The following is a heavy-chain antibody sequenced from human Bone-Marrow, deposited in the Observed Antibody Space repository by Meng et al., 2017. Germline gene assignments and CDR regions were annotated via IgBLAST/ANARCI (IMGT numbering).Heavy chain of an antibody. V-gene: IGHV3-23*01. CDR1: GLTLSNYA. CDR2: NSEGGDAT. J-gene: IGHJ4*02. CDR3: AKFISVFGSGWPASEY. D-gene: IGHD6-25*01. Sequence: GESLKISCAASGLTLSNYAMSWVRQAPGKGLEWVSINSEGGDATQYADSVKGRFTISRDISKNTLYLHMDSLRAEDTAVYYCAKFISVFGSGWPASEYWGQGALVTVSS.